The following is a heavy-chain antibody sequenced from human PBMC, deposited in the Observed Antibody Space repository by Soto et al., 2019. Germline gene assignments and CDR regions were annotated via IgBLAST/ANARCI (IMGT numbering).Heavy chain of an antibody. D-gene: IGHD3-10*01. CDR2: IWYDGSNK. J-gene: IGHJ4*02. CDR1: GFTFSSYG. V-gene: IGHV3-33*01. CDR3: ARTHYYGSGSRIF. Sequence: QVQLVESGGGVVQPGRSLRLSCAASGFTFSSYGMHWVRQAPGKGLEWVAVIWYDGSNKYYADSVKGRFTISRDNSKNTLYLQMNSLRAEDTAVYYCARTHYYGSGSRIFWGQGTLVTVSS.